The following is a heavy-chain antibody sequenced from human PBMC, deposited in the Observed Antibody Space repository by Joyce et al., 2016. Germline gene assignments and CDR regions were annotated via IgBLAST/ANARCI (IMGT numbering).Heavy chain of an antibody. CDR3: ARGVCVGASCHGAFNI. CDR2: INHSGGT. Sequence: QVQLQQWGAGLLKPSETLSLTCGVYGGSLSGFYWSWIRQPPGKGLQWLGEINHSGGTNYSPSLKSRLTSSVDTSKNQVSLRLRSVTAADTGIYYCARGVCVGASCHGAFNIWGQGTMVTVSS. D-gene: IGHD2-21*01. V-gene: IGHV4-34*01. CDR1: GGSLSGFY. J-gene: IGHJ3*02.